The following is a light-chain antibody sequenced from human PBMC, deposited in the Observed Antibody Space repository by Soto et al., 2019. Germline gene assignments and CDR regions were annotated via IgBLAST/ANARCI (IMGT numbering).Light chain of an antibody. CDR1: QSISNW. CDR2: HAS. CDR3: DQYNDLST. J-gene: IGKJ4*01. Sequence: DSRMSQGPSTLHASKKDIVTITCRASQSISNWLAWYQQKPGTAPKVLIYHASNLQSGVPSRFSGSGSGTEFTLTICCLQADDFATYYCDQYNDLSTFCGVTKVDIK. V-gene: IGKV1-5*01.